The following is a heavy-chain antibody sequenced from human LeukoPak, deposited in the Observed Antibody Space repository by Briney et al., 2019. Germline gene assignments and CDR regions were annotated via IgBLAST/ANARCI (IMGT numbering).Heavy chain of an antibody. CDR3: ARIVTASGYPTYSLDY. CDR2: IYYSGST. J-gene: IGHJ4*02. V-gene: IGHV4-59*01. CDR1: GGSISSYY. D-gene: IGHD3-3*01. Sequence: PSETLSLTCTVSGGSISSYYWSWIRQPPGKGLEWIGYIYYSGSTNYNPSLKSRVTISVDTSKNQFSLKLSSVTAADTAVDYCARIVTASGYPTYSLDYWGQGTLVTVSS.